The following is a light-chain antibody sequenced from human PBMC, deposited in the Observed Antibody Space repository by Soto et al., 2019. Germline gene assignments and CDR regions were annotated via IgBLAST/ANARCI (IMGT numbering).Light chain of an antibody. V-gene: IGKV3-15*01. CDR3: QQYNNWWT. CDR1: QSVSSS. J-gene: IGKJ1*01. CDR2: GAS. Sequence: EIVRTQSPATLSVSPGERATLSCRARQSVSSSLAWYHQKPGQAPRLLIYGASTRATGFPARFSGSGSGTEFTLTSSSLQSEDFAFYYCQQYNNWWTFGQGTKVEIK.